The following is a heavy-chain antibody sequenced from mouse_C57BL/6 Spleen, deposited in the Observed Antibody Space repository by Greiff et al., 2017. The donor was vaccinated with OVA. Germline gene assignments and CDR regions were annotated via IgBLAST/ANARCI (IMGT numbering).Heavy chain of an antibody. CDR2: ISDGGSYT. V-gene: IGHV5-4*01. J-gene: IGHJ2*01. CDR3: ARDKITTYYFDY. D-gene: IGHD2-4*01. CDR1: GFTFSSYA. Sequence: EVQRVESGGGLVKPGGSLKLSCAASGFTFSSYAMSWVRQTPEKRLEWVATISDGGSYTYYPDNVKGRFTISRDNAKNNLYLQMSHLKSEDTAMYYCARDKITTYYFDYWGQGTTLTVSS.